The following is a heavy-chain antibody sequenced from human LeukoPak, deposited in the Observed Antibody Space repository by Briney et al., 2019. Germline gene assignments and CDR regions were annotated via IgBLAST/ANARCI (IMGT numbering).Heavy chain of an antibody. D-gene: IGHD2-15*01. V-gene: IGHV1-2*02. Sequence: ASVKVSCKASGYTFTGYYMHWVRQAPGQGLEWMGMINPNSGGTNYAQKFQGRVTMTRDTSISTAYMELSRLRSDDTAVYYCARDWWGNGWSGGSCYSDYYYYYMDVWGKGTTVTVSS. CDR2: INPNSGGT. CDR1: GYTFTGYY. CDR3: ARDWWGNGWSGGSCYSDYYYYYMDV. J-gene: IGHJ6*03.